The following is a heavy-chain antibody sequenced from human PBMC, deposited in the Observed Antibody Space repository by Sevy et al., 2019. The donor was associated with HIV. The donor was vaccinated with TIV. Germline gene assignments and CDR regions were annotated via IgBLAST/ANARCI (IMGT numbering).Heavy chain of an antibody. Sequence: GWSLRLSCAASGFTFSSYSMNWVRQAPGKGLEWVSSISSSSSYIYYADSVKGRFTISRDNAKNSLYLQMNSLRAEDTAVYYCARDITNYYDSSGYYPVDYYYGMDVWGQGTTVTVSS. CDR2: ISSSSSYI. CDR1: GFTFSSYS. J-gene: IGHJ6*02. CDR3: ARDITNYYDSSGYYPVDYYYGMDV. V-gene: IGHV3-21*01. D-gene: IGHD3-22*01.